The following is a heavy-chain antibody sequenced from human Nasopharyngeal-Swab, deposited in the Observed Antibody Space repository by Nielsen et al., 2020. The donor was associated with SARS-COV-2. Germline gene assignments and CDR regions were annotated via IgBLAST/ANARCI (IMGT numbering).Heavy chain of an antibody. CDR2: IKEDGSEK. CDR3: ARDSDATLTESGFDF. V-gene: IGHV3-7*01. J-gene: IGHJ4*02. Sequence: GGSLRLSCSASGFSFSTYWMSWVRQAPGKGLEWVANIKEDGSEKNYLESVRGRFTISRDNAKNSLYLQMSSLRAEDTAVYYCARDSDATLTESGFDFWGQGTLVTVSS. D-gene: IGHD4-11*01. CDR1: GFSFSTYW.